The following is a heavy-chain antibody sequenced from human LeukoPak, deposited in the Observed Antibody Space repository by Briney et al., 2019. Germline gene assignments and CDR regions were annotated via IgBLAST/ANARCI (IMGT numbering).Heavy chain of an antibody. CDR3: ARLKGESSLFDY. V-gene: IGHV3-53*01. Sequence: PGGSLRLSCAASGFTVSSKFMSWVRQAPGKGLEWVSVIYSGGTTYYADSVKGRFTISRDNSKNTLYLQMNSLRAEDTAVYYCARLKGESSLFDYWGQGILVTVSS. CDR1: GFTVSSKF. J-gene: IGHJ4*02. D-gene: IGHD1-26*01. CDR2: IYSGGTT.